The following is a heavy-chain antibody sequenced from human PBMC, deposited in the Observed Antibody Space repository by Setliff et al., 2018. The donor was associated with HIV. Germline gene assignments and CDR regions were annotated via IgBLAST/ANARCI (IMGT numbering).Heavy chain of an antibody. CDR1: GFSISSNYY. V-gene: IGHV4-38-2*02. Sequence: PSETLSLTCNVSGFSISSNYYWGWVRQPPGGGLEWIGNIYHSGTAYYNPSFKTRVAISIDTSKNHVSLKLRSLTAADTAIYYCARDPRGLLSPVPRGYFDYWGQGALVTVSS. CDR2: IYHSGTA. J-gene: IGHJ4*02. D-gene: IGHD3-22*01. CDR3: ARDPRGLLSPVPRGYFDY.